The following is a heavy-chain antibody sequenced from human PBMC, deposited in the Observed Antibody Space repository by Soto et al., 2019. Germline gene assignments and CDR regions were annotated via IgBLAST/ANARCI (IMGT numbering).Heavy chain of an antibody. V-gene: IGHV3-53*01. Sequence: EVQLVESGGGLIQPGGSLRLSCAASGFTVSNNDMSWVRQAPGKGLEWVSVNYSGGSTYYADSVKGRFTISRDNSKNTLYLQMNSLRAEDTAVYYCASQSLNYYYYGMDVWGQGTTVTVSS. CDR2: NYSGGST. J-gene: IGHJ6*02. CDR1: GFTVSNND. CDR3: ASQSLNYYYYGMDV.